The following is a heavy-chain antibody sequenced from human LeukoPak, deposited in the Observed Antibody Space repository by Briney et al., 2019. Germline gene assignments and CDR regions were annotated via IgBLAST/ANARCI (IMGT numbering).Heavy chain of an antibody. CDR2: INAGNGNT. CDR1: GGTFSSYA. CDR3: AKGYCSSTSCYPFDY. V-gene: IGHV1-3*01. D-gene: IGHD2-2*01. J-gene: IGHJ4*02. Sequence: ASVKVSCKASGGTFSSYAISWVRQAPGQGLEWMGWINAGNGNTKYSQKFQGRVTITRDTSASTAYMELSSLRSEDTAVYYCAKGYCSSTSCYPFDYWGQGTLVTVSS.